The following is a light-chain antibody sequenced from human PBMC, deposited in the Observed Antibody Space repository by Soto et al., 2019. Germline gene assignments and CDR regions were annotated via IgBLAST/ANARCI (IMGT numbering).Light chain of an antibody. CDR3: HRYNSVPLT. CDR1: QGIGNS. J-gene: IGKJ4*01. CDR2: AAS. V-gene: IGKV1-27*01. Sequence: DIEMTRSPSCVSGSRIGAGAIGCRASQGIGNSLAWYQQKPGDVPKLLIYAASTVQSGGPSRFSGSGSGTDFTLTISSLQPEDVATYFCHRYNSVPLTFGGGTKVDIK.